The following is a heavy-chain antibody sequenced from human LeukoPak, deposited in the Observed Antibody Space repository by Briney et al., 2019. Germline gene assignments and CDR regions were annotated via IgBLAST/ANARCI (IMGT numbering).Heavy chain of an antibody. CDR3: ARREYQLLSGAFDI. V-gene: IGHV1-18*01. CDR2: ISAYNGNT. D-gene: IGHD2-2*01. Sequence: ASVKVSCKASGYTFTSYGISWVRQAPGQGLEWMGWISAYNGNTNYAQKLQGRVTMTTDTSTSTAYMELRSLRSDDTAVYHCARREYQLLSGAFDIWGQGTMVTVSS. CDR1: GYTFTSYG. J-gene: IGHJ3*02.